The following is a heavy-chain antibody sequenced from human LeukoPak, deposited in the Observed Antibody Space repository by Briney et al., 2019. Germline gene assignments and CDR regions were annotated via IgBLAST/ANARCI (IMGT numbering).Heavy chain of an antibody. D-gene: IGHD1-14*01. CDR1: GFTFSSYS. J-gene: IGHJ4*02. CDR3: ARDLTPTLTPYYFDY. V-gene: IGHV3-21*01. CDR2: ISSSSSYI. Sequence: GGSLRLSCAASGFTFSSYSTNWVRQAPGKGLEWVSSISSSSSYIYYADSVKGRFTISRDNAKNSLYLQMNSLRAEDTAVYYCARDLTPTLTPYYFDYWGQGTLVTVSS.